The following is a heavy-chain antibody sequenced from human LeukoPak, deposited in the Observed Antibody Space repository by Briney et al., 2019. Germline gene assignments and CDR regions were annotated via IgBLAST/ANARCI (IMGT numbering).Heavy chain of an antibody. CDR3: ARERSSSDFDY. CDR2: IIPIFGTA. Sequence: VASVKVSCKASGGTFSSYAISWVRQAPGQGLEWMGRIIPIFGTANYAQKFQGRVTITTDESTSTAYMELSSLRSEDTAVYYCARERSSSDFDYWGQGTLVTVSS. D-gene: IGHD6-13*01. J-gene: IGHJ4*02. V-gene: IGHV1-69*05. CDR1: GGTFSSYA.